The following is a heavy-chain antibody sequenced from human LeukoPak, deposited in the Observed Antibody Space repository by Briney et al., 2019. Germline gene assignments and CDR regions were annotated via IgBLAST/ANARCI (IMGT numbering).Heavy chain of an antibody. CDR2: VKQDGSDK. V-gene: IGHV3-7*05. CDR3: ARGRKEQWLALSVFGY. CDR1: GFSFSSYW. D-gene: IGHD6-19*01. Sequence: GGSLRLSCAASGFSFSSYWMSWVRQAPGKGLEWVANVKQDGSDKYYVDSVKGRFTVSRDNAKNSLSLQMNSLRAEDTAVYYCARGRKEQWLALSVFGYWGQGTLVTVSS. J-gene: IGHJ4*02.